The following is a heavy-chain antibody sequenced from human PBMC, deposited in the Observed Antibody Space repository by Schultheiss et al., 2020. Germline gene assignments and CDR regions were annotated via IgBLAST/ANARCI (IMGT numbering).Heavy chain of an antibody. CDR3: ARGTTVTTSRSGYYGMDV. D-gene: IGHD4-17*01. V-gene: IGHV4-39*07. J-gene: IGHJ6*02. CDR2: IYYSGST. Sequence: SATLSLTCTVSGGSISSSSYYWGWIRQPPGKGLEWIGSIYYSGSTNYNPSLKSRVTMSVDTSKNQFSLKLSSVTAADTAVYYCARGTTVTTSRSGYYGMDVWGQGTTVTVSS. CDR1: GGSISSSSYY.